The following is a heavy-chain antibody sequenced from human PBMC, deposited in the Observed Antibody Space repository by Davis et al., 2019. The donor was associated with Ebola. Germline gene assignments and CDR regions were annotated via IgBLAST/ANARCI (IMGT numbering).Heavy chain of an antibody. J-gene: IGHJ6*02. CDR2: IYYSGST. CDR1: GGSISSSSNY. CDR3: ARQILYDGMDV. V-gene: IGHV4-39*01. D-gene: IGHD2-15*01. Sequence: SETLSLTCSVSGGSISSSSNYWGWIRQPPGKGLEWIGSIYYSGSTYYNPSLKSRVTISVDTTKNQFSLKLSSVTAADTAVYYCARQILYDGMDVWGQGTTVTVSS.